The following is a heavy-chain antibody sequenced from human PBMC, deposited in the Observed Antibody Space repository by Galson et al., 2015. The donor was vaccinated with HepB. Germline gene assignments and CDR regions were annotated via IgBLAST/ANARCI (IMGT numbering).Heavy chain of an antibody. CDR2: IIPIFGTA. D-gene: IGHD5-12*01. J-gene: IGHJ6*03. CDR1: GGTFSSYA. V-gene: IGHV1-69*13. Sequence: SVKVSCKASGGTFSSYAISWVRQAPGQGLEWMGGIIPIFGTANYAQKFQGRVTITADESTSTAYMELSSLRSEDTAVYYCARGTHGGYDSYYYYYMDVWGKGTTVTVSS. CDR3: ARGTHGGYDSYYYYYMDV.